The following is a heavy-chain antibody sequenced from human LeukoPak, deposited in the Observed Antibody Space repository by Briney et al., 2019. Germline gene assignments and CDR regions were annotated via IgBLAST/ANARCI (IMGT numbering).Heavy chain of an antibody. D-gene: IGHD3-10*01. J-gene: IGHJ4*02. CDR1: GFTFSTYT. V-gene: IGHV3-30-3*01. CDR2: ISFDGSNT. CDR3: ARDMYGSDY. Sequence: GGSLRLSCAASGFTFSTYTMHWVRQAPGKGLEWVAFISFDGSNTYYADSVKGRFTISRDNSKNTLYLQMNSLRAEDTAVYYCARDMYGSDYWGQGTLVTVSS.